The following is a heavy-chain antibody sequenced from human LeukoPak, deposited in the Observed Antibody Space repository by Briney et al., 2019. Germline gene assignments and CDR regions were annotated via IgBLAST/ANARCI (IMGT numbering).Heavy chain of an antibody. V-gene: IGHV3-11*04. CDR2: IRSGATTI. Sequence: PGGSLRLSCEASGFSFSDYYMSWIRQPPGKGLEWIAYIRSGATTIYYADSVKGRFTISRDDAKNSLFLQMNSLRAEDTAVYYCARGDCSGGSCYLSLTAIDYWGQGTLVTVSS. D-gene: IGHD2-15*01. CDR3: ARGDCSGGSCYLSLTAIDY. J-gene: IGHJ4*02. CDR1: GFSFSDYY.